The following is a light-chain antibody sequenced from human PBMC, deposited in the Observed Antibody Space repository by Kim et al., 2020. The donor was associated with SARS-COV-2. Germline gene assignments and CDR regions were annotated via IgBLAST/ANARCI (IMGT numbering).Light chain of an antibody. CDR3: QVWDSSSEV. V-gene: IGLV3-21*04. Sequence: TARITCGGKNIGSKSVHWYQQKPGQAPVLVIYYDSDRPSGIPERFSGSNSGNTATLTISRVEAGDEADYYGQVWDSSSEVFGGGTKLTVL. J-gene: IGLJ2*01. CDR1: NIGSKS. CDR2: YDS.